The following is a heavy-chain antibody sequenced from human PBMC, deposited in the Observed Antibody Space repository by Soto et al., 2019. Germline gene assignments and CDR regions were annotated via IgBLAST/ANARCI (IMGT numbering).Heavy chain of an antibody. CDR1: GFTFSSYA. V-gene: IGHV3-30-3*01. D-gene: IGHD1-26*01. Sequence: QVQLVESGGGVVQPGRSLRLSCAASGFTFSSYAMHWVRQAPGKGLEWVAVISYDGSNKYYADSVKGRFTIYRDNSKNTLYLQMNSLRAEDTAVYYCARDVKKGVGATYSAFDIWGQGTMVTVSS. J-gene: IGHJ3*02. CDR2: ISYDGSNK. CDR3: ARDVKKGVGATYSAFDI.